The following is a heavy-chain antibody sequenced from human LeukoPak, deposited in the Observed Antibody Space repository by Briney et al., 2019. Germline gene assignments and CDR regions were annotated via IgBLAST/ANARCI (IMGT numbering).Heavy chain of an antibody. CDR2: ISSSSSYI. D-gene: IGHD3-9*01. J-gene: IGHJ4*02. V-gene: IGHV3-21*01. Sequence: PGGSLRLSCAASGFTFSSYSMNWVRQAPGEGLEWVSAISSSSSYIYYADSVKGRFTISRDNAKNSLYLQMNSLRAEDTAVYYCARDLYYDILTGYPPPFDYWGQGTLVTVSS. CDR3: ARDLYYDILTGYPPPFDY. CDR1: GFTFSSYS.